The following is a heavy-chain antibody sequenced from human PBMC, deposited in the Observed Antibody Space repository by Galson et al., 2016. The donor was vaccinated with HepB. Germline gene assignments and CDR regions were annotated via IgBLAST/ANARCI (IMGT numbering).Heavy chain of an antibody. J-gene: IGHJ4*02. CDR3: ARSFTAVTPFDS. D-gene: IGHD4-17*01. Sequence: LSLTCAVSGYSISRGYFWAWIRQPPGKGLQWIAGIYHSGSTFYNPSLQSRVIISVDTSKNHFSLNLTSVTAADTAVYYCARSFTAVTPFDSWGRGTLVAVSS. CDR2: IYHSGST. V-gene: IGHV4-38-2*01. CDR1: GYSISRGYF.